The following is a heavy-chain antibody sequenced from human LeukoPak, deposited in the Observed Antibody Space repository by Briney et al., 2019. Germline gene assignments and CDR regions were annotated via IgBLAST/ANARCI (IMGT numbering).Heavy chain of an antibody. Sequence: PGCSLPLSRAASRRTFSSYAMSWVRPAPAKELDWVATINDTGGGTYHADSVKGRFTISRDNSKSTLYLQMNSLRAEDTAVYYCARALVYSRSHWGQGTRVTVSS. CDR1: RRTFSSYA. D-gene: IGHD6-13*01. CDR2: INDTGGGT. V-gene: IGHV3-23*01. CDR3: ARALVYSRSH. J-gene: IGHJ4*02.